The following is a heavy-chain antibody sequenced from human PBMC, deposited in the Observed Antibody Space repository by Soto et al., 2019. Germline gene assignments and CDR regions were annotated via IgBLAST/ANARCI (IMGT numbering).Heavy chain of an antibody. Sequence: XASLSLTCAVCGYCISRGCCWCWIRQPPGKGLEWIANMYHDGNTHYNPSLKSRVTMSVDTSKNQFSLKLNSVTAADTAVYHCERESYSGYHSYDYWGQGILVTVYS. D-gene: IGHD5-12*01. V-gene: IGHV4-38-2*02. CDR3: ERESYSGYHSYDY. CDR1: GYCISRGCC. CDR2: MYHDGNT. J-gene: IGHJ4*02.